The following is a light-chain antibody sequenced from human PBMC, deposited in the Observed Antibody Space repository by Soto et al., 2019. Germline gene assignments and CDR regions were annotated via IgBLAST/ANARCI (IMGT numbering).Light chain of an antibody. J-gene: IGKJ4*01. CDR1: QGISNY. V-gene: IGKV1-27*01. CDR2: AAS. Sequence: DIQMTQSPSSLSASVGDRVTITCRASQGISNYLAWYQQNPGKVPKLLIYAASTLKSGVPSRFSGSGSGTDFTLTISSLQPEDVATYYCQKYNSAPLTFGGGTKVEIK. CDR3: QKYNSAPLT.